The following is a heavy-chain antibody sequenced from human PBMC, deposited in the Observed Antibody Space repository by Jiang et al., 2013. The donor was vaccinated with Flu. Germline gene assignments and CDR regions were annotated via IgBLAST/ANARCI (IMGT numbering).Heavy chain of an antibody. CDR1: GGSFSGYY. Sequence: ETLSLTCGVSGGSFSGYYWSWIRQPPREGAGMDRGNQFRGRSKYSPSLKSRVTMSVDTSSNQFSLKVTSMTAADTAVYYCARWRSYCSGARCHEGSHSYFDFWGQGALVTVSS. CDR2: QFRGRS. V-gene: IGHV4-34*01. D-gene: IGHD2-15*01. J-gene: IGHJ4*02. CDR3: ARWRSYCSGARCHEGSHSYFDF.